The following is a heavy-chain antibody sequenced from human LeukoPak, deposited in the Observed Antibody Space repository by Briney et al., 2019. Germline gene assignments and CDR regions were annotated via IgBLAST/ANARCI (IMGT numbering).Heavy chain of an antibody. Sequence: RSSETLSLTCAVSGVSISSGGYSWTWIRQPPGKGLEWIGYISYSGNTYYNPSLKSRVTISVDTSKNQFSLKLSSVTAADTAVYYCARVRGDCSGGSCYSGPNYYYYYYMDVWGKGTTVTVSS. D-gene: IGHD2-15*01. J-gene: IGHJ6*03. CDR1: GVSISSGGYS. V-gene: IGHV4-30-4*07. CDR3: ARVRGDCSGGSCYSGPNYYYYYYMDV. CDR2: ISYSGNT.